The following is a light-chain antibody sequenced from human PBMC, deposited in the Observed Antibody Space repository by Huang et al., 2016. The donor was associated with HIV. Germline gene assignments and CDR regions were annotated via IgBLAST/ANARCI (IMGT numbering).Light chain of an antibody. J-gene: IGKJ1*01. CDR1: ETIASNY. Sequence: EVVLTQSPGTRSLSPGKRVALSGRASETIASNYLAWYRQSPGQAPRLLIYGASNRATDTPDRFSGSGSGTDFTLTITKLEPEDSALYYCQQYGTSPLTFGQGTRVEIK. CDR2: GAS. CDR3: QQYGTSPLT. V-gene: IGKV3-20*01.